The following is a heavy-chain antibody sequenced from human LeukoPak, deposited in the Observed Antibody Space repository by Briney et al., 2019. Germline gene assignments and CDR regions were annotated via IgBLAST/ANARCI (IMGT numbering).Heavy chain of an antibody. D-gene: IGHD5-18*01. CDR3: AGHGKYSDGYRYFDY. CDR2: IYSGDSDT. V-gene: IGHV5-51*01. J-gene: IGHJ4*02. CDR1: GYSFSNYW. Sequence: GESLKISCQGSGYSFSNYWIGWVRQMPGKGLEWIGIIYSGDSDTRYSPSFQGQVTILADKSINTAYLQWSSLKASDTAMYYCAGHGKYSDGYRYFDYWGREPGLSSPQ.